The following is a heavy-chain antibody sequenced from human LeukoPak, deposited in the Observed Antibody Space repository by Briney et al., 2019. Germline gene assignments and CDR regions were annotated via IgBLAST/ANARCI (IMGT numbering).Heavy chain of an antibody. CDR2: TYYSGTT. Sequence: MSSETLSLTCTVSGGSISNYYWSWIRQPPGKGLEWIGYTYYSGTTNYNPSLKSRVTISVDTSKNQFSLELNSVTAADTAVYYCTTSRTNDCSSPSCYTDYWGQGTLVTVSS. CDR3: TTSRTNDCSSPSCYTDY. J-gene: IGHJ4*02. CDR1: GGSISNYY. V-gene: IGHV4-59*08. D-gene: IGHD2-2*02.